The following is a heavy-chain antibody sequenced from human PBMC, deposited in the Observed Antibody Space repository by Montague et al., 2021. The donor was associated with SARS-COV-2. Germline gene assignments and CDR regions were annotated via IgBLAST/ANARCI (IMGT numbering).Heavy chain of an antibody. CDR2: VYYSGST. CDR3: ARGVGQSGVLRTSAWSKYTFDS. J-gene: IGHJ4*02. CDR1: GGSFSGHC. V-gene: IGHV4-34*01. D-gene: IGHD6-19*01. Sequence: SETLSLTCTVSGGSFSGHCCSWIRQPPGKGLEWIGEVYYSGSTNYSPSLKRHVTISLDASKNQCSLKVNSVTAADTALYDCARGVGQSGVLRTSAWSKYTFDSWGPGTVVTVSS.